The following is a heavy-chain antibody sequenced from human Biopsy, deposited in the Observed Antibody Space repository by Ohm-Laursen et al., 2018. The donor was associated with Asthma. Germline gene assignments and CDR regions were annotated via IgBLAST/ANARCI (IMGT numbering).Heavy chain of an antibody. D-gene: IGHD3-10*01. J-gene: IGHJ4*02. CDR3: ARERAGYYGSGSYLGY. V-gene: IGHV4-61*01. CDR2: IYYSGST. Sequence: GTLSLTCTVSGGSISSSSYYWGWIRQHPVKGLEWIGYIYYSGSTNYNPSLKSRVTISVDTSKNQFSLKLSSVTAADTAVYYCARERAGYYGSGSYLGYWGQGTLVTVSS. CDR1: GGSISSSSYY.